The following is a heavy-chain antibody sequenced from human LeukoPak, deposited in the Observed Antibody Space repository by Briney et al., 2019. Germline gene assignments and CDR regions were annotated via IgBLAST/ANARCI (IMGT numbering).Heavy chain of an antibody. D-gene: IGHD3-10*01. CDR2: IKPDGSEK. V-gene: IGHV3-7*01. Sequence: GGSLRLSCAGSGLNFRDQWMSWLRQAPEKGPEWVAHIKPDGSEKYYVDSVKGRFIISRDDARNSLSLQMNSLRAEDTAVYYCAGSFGDVKMFWGQGTLVTVSS. CDR3: AGSFGDVKMF. CDR1: GLNFRDQW. J-gene: IGHJ4*01.